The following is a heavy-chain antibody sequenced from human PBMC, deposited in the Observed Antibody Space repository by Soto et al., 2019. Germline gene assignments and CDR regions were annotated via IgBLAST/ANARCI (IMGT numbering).Heavy chain of an antibody. Sequence: SETLSLTCAVSGGSFSGYYWSWIRQPPGKGLEWIGDIHHSGSTNYNPSLKSRVTISLDTSKNQFSLKLSSVTAEETAVYYCARESGYSYGAFDYWGQGTLVTVSS. J-gene: IGHJ4*02. CDR3: ARESGYSYGAFDY. CDR2: IHHSGST. V-gene: IGHV4-34*01. D-gene: IGHD5-18*01. CDR1: GGSFSGYY.